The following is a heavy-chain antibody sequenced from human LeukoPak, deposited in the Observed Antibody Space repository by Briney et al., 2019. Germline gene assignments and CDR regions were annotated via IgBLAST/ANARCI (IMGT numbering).Heavy chain of an antibody. CDR2: INHSGST. D-gene: IGHD1-7*01. V-gene: IGHV4-34*01. Sequence: SETLSPTCAVYGGSLSGYYWSWIRQPPGKGLEWIGEINHSGSTNYNPSLQSRVTISVDTSKNQCSLKLSSVTAADTAVYYCARGYGVGITGTTRLYYYYMYVWGKGTTVTVSS. CDR3: ARGYGVGITGTTRLYYYYMYV. J-gene: IGHJ6*03. CDR1: GGSLSGYY.